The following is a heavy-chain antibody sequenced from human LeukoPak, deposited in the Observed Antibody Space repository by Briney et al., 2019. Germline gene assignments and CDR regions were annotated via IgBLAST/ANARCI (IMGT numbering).Heavy chain of an antibody. CDR2: ISFDGSNE. CDR1: GFTFRSHG. J-gene: IGHJ4*02. D-gene: IGHD1-1*01. Sequence: AGGSLRLSCVASGFTFRSHGMHWVRQAPGKGLEWVAFISFDGSNENYADSVKGRFTISRDNSKNTLYLQMNSLRSEDTAVYYCAKDGGNWNDFDCWGQGTLVTVSS. CDR3: AKDGGNWNDFDC. V-gene: IGHV3-30*02.